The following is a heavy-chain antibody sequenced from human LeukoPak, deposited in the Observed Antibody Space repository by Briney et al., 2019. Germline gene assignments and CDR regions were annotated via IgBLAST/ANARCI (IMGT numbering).Heavy chain of an antibody. V-gene: IGHV4-4*07. Sequence: SGTLCLTGTVPGGAISSYDWSWIRQPPGKGLDWIGRIYTSGSTNNPSLKSRVTLSVDTSKNQFSLKLSSVTAADTAVYYCAGGRDGYNSGAFDIWGQGTMVTVSS. CDR1: GGAISSYD. CDR3: AGGRDGYNSGAFDI. J-gene: IGHJ3*02. CDR2: IYTSGST. D-gene: IGHD5-24*01.